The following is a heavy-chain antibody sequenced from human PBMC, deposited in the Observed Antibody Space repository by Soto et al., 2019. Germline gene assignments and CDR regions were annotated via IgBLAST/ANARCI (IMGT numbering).Heavy chain of an antibody. CDR1: GFTFSSYG. CDR2: ILYDGRKK. V-gene: IGHV3-30*18. D-gene: IGHD6-19*01. Sequence: QVQLVESGGGVVQPGRSLRLSCAASGFTFSSYGIHWVRQAPGKGLEWVAVILYDGRKKYYADSVKGRFTISRDNSKNTMYLQMSSLRGEDTALYYCVKDGSSGWPYFGDMDVWGRGTTVTVSS. CDR3: VKDGSSGWPYFGDMDV. J-gene: IGHJ6*02.